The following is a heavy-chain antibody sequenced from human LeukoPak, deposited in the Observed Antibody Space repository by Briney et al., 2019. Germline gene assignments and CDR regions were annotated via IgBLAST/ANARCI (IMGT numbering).Heavy chain of an antibody. J-gene: IGHJ5*02. D-gene: IGHD3-10*01. V-gene: IGHV4-39*01. CDR3: ARHVNFYASGHYFRGWFDP. CDR2: IYYSGST. CDR1: GGSISSSSYY. Sequence: SETLSLTCTVSGGSISSSSYYWDWIRQPPGKGLEWIGNIYYSGSTNYNPSLKSRVTISVDTSKKQFSLKLSSVTAADTAVYYCARHVNFYASGHYFRGWFDPWGQGTLVTVSS.